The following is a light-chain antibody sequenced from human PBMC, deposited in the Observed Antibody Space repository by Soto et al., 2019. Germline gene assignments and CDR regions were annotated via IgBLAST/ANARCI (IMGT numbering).Light chain of an antibody. CDR3: QQRTDRPPWT. CDR1: QSVSSY. CDR2: DAS. V-gene: IGKV3-11*01. Sequence: EIVLTQSPATLSVSPGERATLSCRASQSVSSYLAWYQQKPGQAPRLLXYDASNRATGIPARFSGSGSGTDFTLSISSLEPEDFAVYYCQQRTDRPPWTFGQGTKVDI. J-gene: IGKJ1*01.